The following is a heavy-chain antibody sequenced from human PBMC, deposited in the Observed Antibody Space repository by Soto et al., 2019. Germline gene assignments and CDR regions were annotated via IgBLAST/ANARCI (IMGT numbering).Heavy chain of an antibody. D-gene: IGHD6-13*01. J-gene: IGHJ4*02. CDR1: GGSLGSGDYY. CDR3: ARWSSSWYLY. V-gene: IGHV4-30-4*01. Sequence: QVQLQESGPGLVKPSQTLSLTCSVSGGSLGSGDYYWRWIGQRPGKGLEWIGYIYYNGSTYYNPSLKSQVTISVDTSKNQCSLKLSSVTAADTAVYYCARWSSSWYLYWGQGTLVTVPS. CDR2: IYYNGST.